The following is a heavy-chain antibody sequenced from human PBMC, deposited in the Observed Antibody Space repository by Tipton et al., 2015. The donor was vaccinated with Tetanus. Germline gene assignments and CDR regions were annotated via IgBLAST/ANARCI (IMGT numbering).Heavy chain of an antibody. V-gene: IGHV3-48*04. CDR2: ISSSSTT. J-gene: IGHJ4*02. D-gene: IGHD3-22*01. CDR3: ARAGAYDRSGLYLIAC. CDR1: GFTFSSYS. Sequence: VQLVQSGGGLVQPGGSLRLSCAASGFTFSSYSMNWVRQAPGKGLEWVSYISSSSTTYYADSVKGRFTISRDNAKNSLYLQMNSLRVEDTAIYYCARAGAYDRSGLYLIACWGQGTLVTVSS.